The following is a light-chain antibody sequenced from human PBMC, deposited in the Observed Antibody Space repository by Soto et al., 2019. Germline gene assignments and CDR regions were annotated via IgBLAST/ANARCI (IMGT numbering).Light chain of an antibody. V-gene: IGKV3-15*01. CDR2: DAS. CDR3: QQYNKWPPLT. J-gene: IGKJ4*01. CDR1: QSVSSD. Sequence: EIVMTQSPATLSVSPGERATLSCRASQSVSSDLSWYQQKPGQAPRLLIYDASTRTTGIPVRFSGSGSGTEFTLTISSLQSEDFALYYCQQYNKWPPLTFGGGTKVEI.